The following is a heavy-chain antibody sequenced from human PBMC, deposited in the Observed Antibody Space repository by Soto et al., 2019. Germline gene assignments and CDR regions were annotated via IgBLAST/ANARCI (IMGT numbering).Heavy chain of an antibody. CDR1: GGTFSSYA. CDR3: ARHYDSSGYYTWFDY. J-gene: IGHJ4*02. CDR2: IIPIFGTA. D-gene: IGHD3-22*01. Sequence: SVKVSCKASGGTFSSYAISWVRQAPGQGLEWMGGIIPIFGTANYAQKFQGRVTITADESTSTAYMELSSLRSEDTAVYYCARHYDSSGYYTWFDYWGQGTLDTVSS. V-gene: IGHV1-69*13.